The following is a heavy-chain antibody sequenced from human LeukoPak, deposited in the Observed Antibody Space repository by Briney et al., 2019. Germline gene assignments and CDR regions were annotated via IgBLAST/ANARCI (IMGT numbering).Heavy chain of an antibody. V-gene: IGHV1-69*05. CDR3: AREGHLDGYNYFYFDY. Sequence: SVKVSCKASGGTFSSYAISWVRQAPGQGLEWMGGIIPIFGTANYAQKFQGGVTITTDESTSTAYMELRSLRSEDTAVYYCAREGHLDGYNYFYFDYWGQGTLVTVSS. D-gene: IGHD5-24*01. J-gene: IGHJ4*02. CDR2: IIPIFGTA. CDR1: GGTFSSYA.